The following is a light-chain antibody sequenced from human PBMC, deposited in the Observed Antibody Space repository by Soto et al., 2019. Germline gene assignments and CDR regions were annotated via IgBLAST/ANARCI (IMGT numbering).Light chain of an antibody. Sequence: QSVLTQPPSVSAAPGQKVTISCSGSSSNIGKNYVSWYQQLPGSAPKLLIYENNKRPSGIPDRFSGSTSGTSATLGITGLQTGDEADYYCGTWDSSLSVHWVFGGGTKVTVL. CDR3: GTWDSSLSVHWV. V-gene: IGLV1-51*02. CDR1: SSNIGKNY. CDR2: ENN. J-gene: IGLJ3*02.